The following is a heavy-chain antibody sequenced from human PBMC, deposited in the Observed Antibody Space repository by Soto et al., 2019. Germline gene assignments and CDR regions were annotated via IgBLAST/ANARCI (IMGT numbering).Heavy chain of an antibody. Sequence: EVQLLESGGGLVQPGGSLRLSCAASGFTFSSYAMSWARQAPGKGLEWVSAISGSGGSTYYADSVKGRFTISRDNSKNTLYLQMNSLRAEDTAVYYCAKPDYDSSGYPDYWGQGTLVTVSS. J-gene: IGHJ4*02. D-gene: IGHD3-22*01. V-gene: IGHV3-23*01. CDR2: ISGSGGST. CDR3: AKPDYDSSGYPDY. CDR1: GFTFSSYA.